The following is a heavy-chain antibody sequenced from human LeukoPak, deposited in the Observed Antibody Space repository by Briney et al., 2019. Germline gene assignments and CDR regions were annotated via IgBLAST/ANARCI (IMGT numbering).Heavy chain of an antibody. Sequence: GGSLRLSCAASGFTFSSYGMHWVRQAPGKGLEWVAVISYDGSNKYYADSVKGRFTISRDNSKNTLYLQMNSLRAEDTAVYYCAKDYGYDSSGSVDYWGQGTLVTVSS. V-gene: IGHV3-30*18. J-gene: IGHJ4*02. D-gene: IGHD3-22*01. CDR3: AKDYGYDSSGSVDY. CDR1: GFTFSSYG. CDR2: ISYDGSNK.